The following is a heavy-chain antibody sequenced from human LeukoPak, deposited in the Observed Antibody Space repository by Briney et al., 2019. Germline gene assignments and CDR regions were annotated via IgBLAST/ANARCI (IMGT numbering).Heavy chain of an antibody. V-gene: IGHV4-61*01. D-gene: IGHD1-26*01. CDR2: IYYSGST. CDR3: ARHAVGATDPFFDY. Sequence: SETLSLTCTVSGGSISSGSYYWSWIRQPPGKGLEWIGYIYYSGSTNYNPSLKSRVTISVDTSKNQFSLKLSSVTAADTAVYYCARHAVGATDPFFDYWGQGTLVTVS. J-gene: IGHJ4*02. CDR1: GGSISSGSYY.